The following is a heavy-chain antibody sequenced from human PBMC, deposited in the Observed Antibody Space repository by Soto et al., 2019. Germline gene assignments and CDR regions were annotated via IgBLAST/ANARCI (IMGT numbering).Heavy chain of an antibody. V-gene: IGHV3-23*01. D-gene: IGHD2-2*01. Sequence: GGSLRLSCAASGFTFSSYAMSWVRQAPGKGLEWVSAISGSGGSTYYADSVKGRFTISRDNSKNTLYLQMNSLRAEDTAVYYCAKDFVGRKPDIVVVPAAGAFDYWGQGTLVTVSS. CDR2: ISGSGGST. CDR1: GFTFSSYA. J-gene: IGHJ4*02. CDR3: AKDFVGRKPDIVVVPAAGAFDY.